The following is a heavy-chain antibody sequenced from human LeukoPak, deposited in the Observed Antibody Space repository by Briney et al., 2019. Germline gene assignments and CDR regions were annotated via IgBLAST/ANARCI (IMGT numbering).Heavy chain of an antibody. J-gene: IGHJ5*02. V-gene: IGHV4-38-2*02. D-gene: IGHD3-3*01. CDR1: GYSMSSGYY. CDR3: ARGRFLEWLLNNGFDP. Sequence: TETLSLTCTVSGYSMSSGYYGGWIRPPPGKGLEWSGSIYHSGSTYYNPSLKSRVTISVDTSKNQVSLKLSSVTAADTAVYYCARGRFLEWLLNNGFDPWGQGTLVTVSS. CDR2: IYHSGST.